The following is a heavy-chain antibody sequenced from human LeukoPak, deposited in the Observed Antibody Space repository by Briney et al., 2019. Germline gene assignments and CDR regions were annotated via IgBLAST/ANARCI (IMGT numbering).Heavy chain of an antibody. CDR3: ARDKGYYYDSSGYQRGGAFDI. CDR2: ISSSSSTI. D-gene: IGHD3-22*01. J-gene: IGHJ3*02. V-gene: IGHV3-48*02. Sequence: GGSLRLSCAASGFTFSSYSMNWVRQAPGKGLEWVSYISSSSSTIYYADSVKGRFTISRDNAKNSLYLQMNSLRDEDTAVYYCARDKGYYYDSSGYQRGGAFDIWGQGTMVTVSS. CDR1: GFTFSSYS.